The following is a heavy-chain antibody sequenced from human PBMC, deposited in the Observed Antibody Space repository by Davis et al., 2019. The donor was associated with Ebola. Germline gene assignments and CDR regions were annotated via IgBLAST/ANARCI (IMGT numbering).Heavy chain of an antibody. CDR1: GFTFSSYA. V-gene: IGHV3-23*01. Sequence: PGGSLRLSCAASGFTFSSYAMSWVRQAPGKGLEWVSAISGSGGSTYYADSVKGRFTISRDNSKNTLYLQMNSLRAEDTAVYYCAKTKGTVTTTSRYGMDVWGQGTTVTVSS. J-gene: IGHJ6*02. CDR2: ISGSGGST. D-gene: IGHD4-17*01. CDR3: AKTKGTVTTTSRYGMDV.